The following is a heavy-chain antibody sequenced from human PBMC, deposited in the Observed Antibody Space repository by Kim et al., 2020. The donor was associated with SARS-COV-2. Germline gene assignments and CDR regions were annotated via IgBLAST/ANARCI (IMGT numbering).Heavy chain of an antibody. V-gene: IGHV3-7*01. J-gene: IGHJ4*02. Sequence: KYGDSVKGRFTISRDNARNSLNLQMNSLTAEDTAVYYCVTDGDFGKFDYWGQGTLVTVSS. D-gene: IGHD2-21*02. CDR3: VTDGDFGKFDY.